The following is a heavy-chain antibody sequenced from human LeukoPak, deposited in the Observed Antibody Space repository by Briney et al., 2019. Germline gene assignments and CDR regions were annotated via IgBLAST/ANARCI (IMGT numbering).Heavy chain of an antibody. CDR1: GYTFTSYY. V-gene: IGHV1-46*01. J-gene: IGHJ6*03. CDR3: ARCAFYYYYMDV. CDR2: INPSGGTT. Sequence: ASVKVSCKPSGYTFTSYYMHWVRQAPGQGLEWMGIINPSGGTTRFAQKFQGRVTMTRDMSTSTVYMELSSLRSEDMAVYYCARCAFYYYYMDVWDKGTTVTVSS.